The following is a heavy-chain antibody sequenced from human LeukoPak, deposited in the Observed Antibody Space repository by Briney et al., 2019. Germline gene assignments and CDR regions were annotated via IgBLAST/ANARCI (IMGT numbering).Heavy chain of an antibody. D-gene: IGHD3-16*01. CDR1: GYSFTNYG. CDR3: ARDHSYASRGGSFDY. J-gene: IGHJ4*02. V-gene: IGHV1-18*01. Sequence: ASVKVSCKASGYSFTNYGISWVRQAPGQGLEWMGWISAHNGNTNYAQKLQGRVTMTTDTSTSTAYMELRTLRSDDTAVYYCARDHSYASRGGSFDYWGQGTLVTVS. CDR2: ISAHNGNT.